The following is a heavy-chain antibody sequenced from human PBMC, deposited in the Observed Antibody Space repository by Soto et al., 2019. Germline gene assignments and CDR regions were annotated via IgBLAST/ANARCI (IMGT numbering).Heavy chain of an antibody. CDR3: AREGALGYCSSTSCSYYYYGMDV. CDR2: ISAYNGNT. V-gene: IGHV1-18*01. Sequence: QVQLVQSGAEVKKPGASVQVSCKASGYTFTSYGISWVRQAPGQGLEWMGWISAYNGNTNYAQKLQGRVTMTTDTSTSTAYMELRSLRSDDTAVYYCAREGALGYCSSTSCSYYYYGMDVWGQGTTVTVSS. CDR1: GYTFTSYG. J-gene: IGHJ6*02. D-gene: IGHD2-2*01.